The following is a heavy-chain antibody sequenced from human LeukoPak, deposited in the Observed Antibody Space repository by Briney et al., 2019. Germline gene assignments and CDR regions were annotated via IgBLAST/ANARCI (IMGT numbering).Heavy chain of an antibody. CDR3: ANIGSSTFGSTGF. CDR2: VSNSGDTT. V-gene: IGHV3-23*01. J-gene: IGHJ4*02. CDR1: GFTFSTYG. Sequence: GGSLRLTCVASGFTFSTYGMIWVRQAPGKGPEWVSLVSNSGDTTNYADSVKGRFTISRDNSKNTLYLQMDSLRAEDTAAYYCANIGSSTFGSTGFWGQGTLVTVSS. D-gene: IGHD3-16*01.